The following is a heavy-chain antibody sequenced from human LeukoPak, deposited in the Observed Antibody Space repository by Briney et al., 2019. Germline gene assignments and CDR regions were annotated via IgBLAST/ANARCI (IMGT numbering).Heavy chain of an antibody. J-gene: IGHJ5*02. D-gene: IGHD3-22*01. CDR2: IYTSGST. CDR3: ARQTMIAWFDP. V-gene: IGHV4-61*02. Sequence: SETLSLTCTVSGGSISSGSYYWSWIRQPAGKGLEWIGRIYTSGSTNYNPSLKSRVTISVDTSKNQFSLKLSSVTAADTAVYYCARQTMIAWFDPWGQGTLVTVSS. CDR1: GGSISSGSYY.